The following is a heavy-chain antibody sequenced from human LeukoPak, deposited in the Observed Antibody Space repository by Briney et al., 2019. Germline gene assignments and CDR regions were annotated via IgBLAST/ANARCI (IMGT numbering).Heavy chain of an antibody. CDR2: INHSGST. D-gene: IGHD5-12*01. CDR1: GGSFSGYY. V-gene: IGHV4-34*01. CDR3: ARHWRRAVATIVKGGWFDP. J-gene: IGHJ5*02. Sequence: KPSETLSLTCAVYGGSFSGYYRSWIRQPPGKGLEWIGEINHSGSTNYNPSLKSRVTISVDTSKNQFSLKLSSVTAADTAVYYCARHWRRAVATIVKGGWFDPWGQGTLVTVSS.